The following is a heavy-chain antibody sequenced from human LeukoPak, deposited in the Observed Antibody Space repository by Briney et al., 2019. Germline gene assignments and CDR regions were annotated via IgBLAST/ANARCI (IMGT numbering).Heavy chain of an antibody. V-gene: IGHV3-7*01. CDR2: INQDGSEK. CDR1: GFTFSDSY. Sequence: PGGSLRLSCAASGFTFSDSYMTWVRQAPGKGLEWVANINQDGSEKYYVDSVKGRLTISRDNAKNSLYLQMNSLRAEDTAVYYCARDQGFSYYYYYMDVWGKGTTVTVSS. CDR3: ARDQGFSYYYYYMDV. D-gene: IGHD3-3*01. J-gene: IGHJ6*03.